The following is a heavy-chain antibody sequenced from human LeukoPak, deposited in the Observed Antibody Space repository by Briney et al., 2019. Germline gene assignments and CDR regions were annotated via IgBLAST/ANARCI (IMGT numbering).Heavy chain of an antibody. D-gene: IGHD2-21*02. V-gene: IGHV1-46*01. CDR2: INPSGGST. Sequence: ASVKVSCKASGYTFTSYYMHWARQAPGQGLEWMGIINPSGGSTSYAQKFQGGVTMTRDTSTSTVYMELSSLRSEDTAVYYCARKSRRVTLFDYWGQGTLVTVSS. CDR3: ARKSRRVTLFDY. J-gene: IGHJ4*02. CDR1: GYTFTSYY.